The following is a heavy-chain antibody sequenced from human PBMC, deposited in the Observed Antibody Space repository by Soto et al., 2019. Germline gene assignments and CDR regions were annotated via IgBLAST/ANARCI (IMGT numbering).Heavy chain of an antibody. J-gene: IGHJ4*02. CDR3: XXXXXXXYESDY. CDR2: ITGVGGST. CDR1: GFTFSSYT. D-gene: IGHD3-3*01. V-gene: IGHV3-23*01. Sequence: VQLLESGGSLVQPGGSLSLSCAASGFTFSSYTMTWARQAPGQGLEWVSTITGVGGSTYYADSVKGRFTISRDNXXXXXXXXXXXXXXXXXXXXXXXXXXXXXYESDYRGQGTLVTVSS.